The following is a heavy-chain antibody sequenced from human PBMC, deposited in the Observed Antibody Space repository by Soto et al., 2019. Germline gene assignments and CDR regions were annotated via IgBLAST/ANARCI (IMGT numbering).Heavy chain of an antibody. V-gene: IGHV4-30-4*01. CDR3: ARGGPHYYDSSGPPASWFDP. CDR2: IYYSGST. CDR1: GGSISSGDYY. J-gene: IGHJ5*02. Sequence: PSETLSHTCTVSGGSISSGDYYWSWIRQPPGKGLEWIGYIYYSGSTYYSPSLKSRVTISVDTSKNQFSLKLSSVTAADTAVYYCARGGPHYYDSSGPPASWFDPWGQGTLVTVSS. D-gene: IGHD3-22*01.